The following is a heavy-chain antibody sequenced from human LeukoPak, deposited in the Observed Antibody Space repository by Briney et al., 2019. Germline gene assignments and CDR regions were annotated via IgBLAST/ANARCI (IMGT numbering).Heavy chain of an antibody. J-gene: IGHJ4*02. D-gene: IGHD2-21*02. CDR2: ISHSGST. Sequence: SETLSLTCAVSGSSISSGYFWGRIRQPPRKGLEWIGSISHSGSTFYNPSLKSRVTISIDTSKNQFSLKMTSVTAADTAVYYCARELSGGDYAYWGQGTLVTVSS. CDR3: ARELSGGDYAY. CDR1: GSSISSGYF. V-gene: IGHV4-38-2*02.